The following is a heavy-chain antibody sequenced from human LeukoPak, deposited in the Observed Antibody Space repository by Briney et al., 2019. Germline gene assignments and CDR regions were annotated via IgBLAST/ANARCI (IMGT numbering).Heavy chain of an antibody. CDR3: AKDCGGDCYLSHYYYGMDV. V-gene: IGHV3-23*01. CDR1: GFTFSSYA. Sequence: GGSLRLSCAASGFTFSSYAMSWVRQAPGKGLEWVSAISGSGGSTYYADSVKGRFTISRDNSKNTLYLQVNSLRAEDTAVYYCAKDCGGDCYLSHYYYGMDVWGQGTTVTVS. J-gene: IGHJ6*02. CDR2: ISGSGGST. D-gene: IGHD2-21*02.